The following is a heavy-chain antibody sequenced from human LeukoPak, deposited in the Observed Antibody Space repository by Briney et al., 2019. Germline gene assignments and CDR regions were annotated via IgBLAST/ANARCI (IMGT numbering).Heavy chain of an antibody. V-gene: IGHV4-34*01. CDR2: INHSGST. CDR1: GGSISSGGYS. J-gene: IGHJ4*02. D-gene: IGHD3-22*01. Sequence: SETLSLTCAVSGGSISSGGYSWSWIRQPPGKGLEWIGEINHSGSTNYNPSLKSRVTISVDTSKNQFSLKLSSVTAADTAVYYCAREGVTMTKGGLDYWGQGTLVTVSS. CDR3: AREGVTMTKGGLDY.